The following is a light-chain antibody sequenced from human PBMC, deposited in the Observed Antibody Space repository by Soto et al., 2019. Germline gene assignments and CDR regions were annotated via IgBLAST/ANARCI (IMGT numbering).Light chain of an antibody. Sequence: EIVMTQSPATLSVSPGERATLSCRASQRVSNNLAWYQQRPGQAPRLLIHGASTRATGIPARFGGSGSGTEFTLTISSLQSEDFALYYCHQYDDWPPGYTFGQGTKLEI. CDR2: GAS. J-gene: IGKJ2*01. CDR1: QRVSNN. V-gene: IGKV3-15*01. CDR3: HQYDDWPPGYT.